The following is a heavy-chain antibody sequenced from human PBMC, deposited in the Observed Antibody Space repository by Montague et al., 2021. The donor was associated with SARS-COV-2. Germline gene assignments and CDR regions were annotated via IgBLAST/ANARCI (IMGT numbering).Heavy chain of an antibody. CDR1: GGSFSGYY. J-gene: IGHJ6*04. CDR3: ARVRYYGSGTSLGMDV. CDR2: INHSGST. V-gene: IGHV4-34*01. D-gene: IGHD3-10*01. Sequence: SETLSLTCAVYGGSFSGYYWSWIRQPPGKGLEWIGEINHSGSTNYNPSLKSRVTISVDTSKNQFSLKLSSVTAADTAVYYCARVRYYGSGTSLGMDVWAKGPRSPSPQ.